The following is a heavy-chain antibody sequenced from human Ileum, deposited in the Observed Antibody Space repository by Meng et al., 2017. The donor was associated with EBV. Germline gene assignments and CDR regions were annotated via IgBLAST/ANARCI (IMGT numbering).Heavy chain of an antibody. CDR3: ARGSDYVWGI. V-gene: IGHV4-4*02. Sequence: HVQLTESGLGLVKPSGTLSLTCAVSGDSISSNNWWSWVRQSPGKGLEWIAEIHHSGTTTYNPSLKSRVTISVDKSENHFSLKLTSVTAADTAVYYCARGSDYVWGIWGQGTLVTVSS. J-gene: IGHJ4*02. CDR2: IHHSGTT. CDR1: GDSISSNNW. D-gene: IGHD3-16*01.